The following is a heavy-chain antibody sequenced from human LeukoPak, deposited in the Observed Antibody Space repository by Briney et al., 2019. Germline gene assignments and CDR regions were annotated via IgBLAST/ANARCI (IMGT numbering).Heavy chain of an antibody. V-gene: IGHV1-2*02. CDR1: GYTFTGYY. CDR3: ARDVTGTGDIIVLVAASDI. CDR2: INPNSGGR. Sequence: ASVKDSCKASGYTFTGYYMHWVRQAPGQGREWMGWINPNSGGRNYAQKFQGRVTMTRDTSISTAYMELSRLRSDDTAVYYCARDVTGTGDIIVLVAASDIWGQGTMVTVSS. D-gene: IGHD2-15*01. J-gene: IGHJ3*02.